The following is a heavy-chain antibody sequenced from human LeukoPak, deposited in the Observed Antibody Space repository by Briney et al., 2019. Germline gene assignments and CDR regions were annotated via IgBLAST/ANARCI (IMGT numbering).Heavy chain of an antibody. CDR3: AEAASVRGVSY. V-gene: IGHV3-74*01. D-gene: IGHD3-10*01. J-gene: IGHJ4*02. Sequence: GGSLRLSCAASGFTFSSYWMHWVRQAPGKGPLWVSLINGDGSTTNYADSVKGRFTISRDNAKNTLYLQMNSLRAEDTAVYYCAEAASVRGVSYWGQGTLVTVSS. CDR1: GFTFSSYW. CDR2: INGDGSTT.